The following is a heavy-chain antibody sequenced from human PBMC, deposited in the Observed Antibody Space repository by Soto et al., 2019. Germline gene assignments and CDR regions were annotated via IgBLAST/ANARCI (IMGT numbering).Heavy chain of an antibody. Sequence: QVQLVQSGAEVKKPGASVKVSCKTSGYSYISYCISWVRQAPGQGLEWLVWINSKINYLGDLQKLQRRVTLTTDTPTSTAYMELRYLRSDDTAVYYCARANYPERTPGPFDIWGQGTVVTVSS. CDR2: INSKINYL. V-gene: IGHV1-18*01. CDR1: GYSYISYC. CDR3: ARANYPERTPGPFDI. J-gene: IGHJ3*02. D-gene: IGHD1-1*01.